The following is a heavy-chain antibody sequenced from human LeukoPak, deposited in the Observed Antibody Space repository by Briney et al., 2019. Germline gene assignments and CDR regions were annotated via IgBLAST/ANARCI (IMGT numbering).Heavy chain of an antibody. CDR1: GFTFSSDA. V-gene: IGHV3-23*01. D-gene: IGHD6-19*01. J-gene: IGHJ4*02. Sequence: GGSLRLSCAASGFTFSSDAMSWVRQAPGKGLEWVSTISASGGSTYYADSVKGRFTISRDNSKNTLYLQMNSLRAEDTAVYYCAKDRDSGWYTFYYWGQGTLVTVSS. CDR3: AKDRDSGWYTFYY. CDR2: ISASGGST.